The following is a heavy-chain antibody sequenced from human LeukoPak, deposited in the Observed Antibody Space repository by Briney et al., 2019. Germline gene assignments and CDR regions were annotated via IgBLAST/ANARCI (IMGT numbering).Heavy chain of an antibody. D-gene: IGHD6-25*01. CDR3: AKGSGTAEEF. J-gene: IGHJ4*02. CDR2: ISGSGGNT. V-gene: IGHV3-23*01. CDR1: GFTFSSYA. Sequence: GGSLRLSCAASGFTFSSYAMSWVRQSPGKRLEWVSAISGSGGNTHYTDSVKGRFTIYRDNSKNTLCLQMDSLRADDTAVYYCAKGSGTAEEFWGQGTLVTVSS.